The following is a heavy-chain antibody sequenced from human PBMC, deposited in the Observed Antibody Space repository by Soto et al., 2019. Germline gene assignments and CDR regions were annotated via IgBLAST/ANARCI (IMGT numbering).Heavy chain of an antibody. CDR3: ARMGARGWELLYYYYGMDV. CDR1: GGSFSGYY. J-gene: IGHJ6*02. Sequence: SETLSLTCAVYGGSFSGYYWSRIRQPPGKGLEWIGEINHSGSTNYNPSLKSRVTISVDTSKNQFSLKLSSVTAADTAVYYCARMGARGWELLYYYYGMDVWGQGTTVTVSS. D-gene: IGHD1-26*01. CDR2: INHSGST. V-gene: IGHV4-34*01.